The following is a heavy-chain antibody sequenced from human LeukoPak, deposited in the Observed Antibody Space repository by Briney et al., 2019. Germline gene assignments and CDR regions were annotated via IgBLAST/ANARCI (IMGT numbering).Heavy chain of an antibody. J-gene: IGHJ5*02. CDR2: ISYSSSDT. V-gene: IGHV3-11*03. D-gene: IGHD3-3*01. Sequence: PGGSLRLSCTGSGFTFSDYYMTWIRQAPGKGLECVSYISYSSSDTNYADSVKGRFTISRDNADNSLYLQMNSLRAEDTAVYYCARSRSGYPYPWGQGTLVTVSS. CDR1: GFTFSDYY. CDR3: ARSRSGYPYP.